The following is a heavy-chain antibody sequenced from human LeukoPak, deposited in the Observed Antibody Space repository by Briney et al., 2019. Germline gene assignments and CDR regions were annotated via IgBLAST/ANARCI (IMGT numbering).Heavy chain of an antibody. CDR3: VRDDDRPDNGLDY. D-gene: IGHD3-22*01. Sequence: GGSLRLSCAASGFTVSGNYMSWVRQAPGKGLEWVSLIYSGGTTYYADSVKGRFTISRDNSKNTLYLQMNSLRAEDTAVYYCVRDDDRPDNGLDYWGQGTLVTVSS. CDR1: GFTVSGNY. J-gene: IGHJ4*02. CDR2: IYSGGTT. V-gene: IGHV3-53*01.